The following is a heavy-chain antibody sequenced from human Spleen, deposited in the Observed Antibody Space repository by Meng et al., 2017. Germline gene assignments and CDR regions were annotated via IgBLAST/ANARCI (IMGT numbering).Heavy chain of an antibody. V-gene: IGHV1-2*06. CDR1: GYTFTNYA. CDR3: ARDCSTTSCHDY. CDR2: INCHNGDT. Sequence: QVQLVQSGSELKKPGASVKVSCKASGYTFTNYAMNWVRQAPGQGLEWMGRINCHNGDTMYAQSFQGRVTLATDTSIATAYMHLSRLTSDDTAVYFCARDCSTTSCHDYWGQGTLVTVSS. D-gene: IGHD2-2*01. J-gene: IGHJ4*02.